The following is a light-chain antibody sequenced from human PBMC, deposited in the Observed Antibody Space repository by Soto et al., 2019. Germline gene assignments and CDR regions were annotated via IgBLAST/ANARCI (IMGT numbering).Light chain of an antibody. CDR1: QSISSG. CDR3: QQGHNWPLT. J-gene: IGKJ2*01. Sequence: EIVMTQSPATLSVSPGERATLSCRASQSISSGLAWYQQKPGQPPRLLIYGASTRATGVPARFTGSGSGSDCTLTISGLQSEDFAVYYCQQGHNWPLTFGQGTRLAI. CDR2: GAS. V-gene: IGKV3-15*01.